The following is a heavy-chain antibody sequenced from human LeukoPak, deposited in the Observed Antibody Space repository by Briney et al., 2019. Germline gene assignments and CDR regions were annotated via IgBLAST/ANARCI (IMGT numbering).Heavy chain of an antibody. V-gene: IGHV3-21*01. CDR3: ARVPRRVVPAANDYFDY. D-gene: IGHD2-2*01. CDR1: GFTFSSYA. Sequence: GGSLRLSCAASGFTFSSYAMSWVRQAPGKGLEWVSAISGSSSYIYYADSVKGRFTISRDNAKNSLYLQMNSLRAEDTAVYYCARVPRRVVPAANDYFDYWGQGTLVTVSS. CDR2: ISGSSSYI. J-gene: IGHJ4*02.